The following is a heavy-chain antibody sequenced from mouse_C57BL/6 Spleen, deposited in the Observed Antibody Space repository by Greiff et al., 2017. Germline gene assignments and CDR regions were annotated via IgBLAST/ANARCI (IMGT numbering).Heavy chain of an antibody. Sequence: QVQLQQPGAELVMPGASVKLSCKASGYTFTSYWMHWVKQRPGQGLEWIGEIDPSDSYTNYNQKFKGKSTLTVDKSSSTAYMQLSSLTSEDSAVYYCARGSNYVWVAYWGQGTLVTVSA. CDR2: IDPSDSYT. J-gene: IGHJ3*01. D-gene: IGHD2-5*01. V-gene: IGHV1-69*01. CDR1: GYTFTSYW. CDR3: ARGSNYVWVAY.